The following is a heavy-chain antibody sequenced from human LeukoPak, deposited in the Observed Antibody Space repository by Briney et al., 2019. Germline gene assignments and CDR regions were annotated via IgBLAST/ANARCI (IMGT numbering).Heavy chain of an antibody. J-gene: IGHJ4*02. CDR2: INPNSGGT. D-gene: IGHD6-19*01. Sequence: ASVKVSCKASGYTFTSYDINWVRQATGQGLEWMGWINPNSGGTNYAQKFQGRVTMARDTSTRTAYMELSRLRSDDTAVYYCARDLNKPGSGWFAEGYWGQGTLVTVSS. V-gene: IGHV1-2*02. CDR3: ARDLNKPGSGWFAEGY. CDR1: GYTFTSYD.